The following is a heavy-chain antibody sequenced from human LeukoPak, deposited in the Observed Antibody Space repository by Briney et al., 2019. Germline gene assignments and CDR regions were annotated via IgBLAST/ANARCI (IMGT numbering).Heavy chain of an antibody. CDR1: GFTFSDYY. Sequence: GGSLRLSCAASGFTFSDYYMSWIRQAPGKGLEWVSYISSSASSIYYADSVKGRFTISRDNVKNPLYLQMNSLRAEDTAVYYCARSVGEKTPFDYWGQGTLVTVSS. CDR3: ARSVGEKTPFDY. J-gene: IGHJ4*02. V-gene: IGHV3-11*01. CDR2: ISSSASSI. D-gene: IGHD3-10*01.